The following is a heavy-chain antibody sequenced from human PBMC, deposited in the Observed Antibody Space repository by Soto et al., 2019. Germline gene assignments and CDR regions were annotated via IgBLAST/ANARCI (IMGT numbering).Heavy chain of an antibody. V-gene: IGHV1-46*03. CDR2: INPFDGSR. CDR1: GYIFTSYY. J-gene: IGHJ4*02. D-gene: IGHD3-10*01. Sequence: ASLKVSCKASGYIFTSYYIHWVRHAPGQGLEWMGWINPFDGSRMFAQSFQGRVTMTRDTSTSTVYMEVSSLRSEDTAVYYCSRVDPGETSPFDHWGQGTLVTVSS. CDR3: SRVDPGETSPFDH.